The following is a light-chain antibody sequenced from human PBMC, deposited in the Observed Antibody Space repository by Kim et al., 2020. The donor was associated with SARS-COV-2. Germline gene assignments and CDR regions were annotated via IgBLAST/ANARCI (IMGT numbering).Light chain of an antibody. CDR1: QPVANNY. CDR3: HQYSSSQQT. J-gene: IGKJ2*01. Sequence: EIVLTQSPATLSLSPGERATLSCRASQPVANNYLAWYQQRPGQAPRILIYAASTRVVGIPERFSGSGSGADFTLTISSLEPGDFAVYYCHQYSSSQQTFGQGTRVELK. CDR2: AAS. V-gene: IGKV3D-20*02.